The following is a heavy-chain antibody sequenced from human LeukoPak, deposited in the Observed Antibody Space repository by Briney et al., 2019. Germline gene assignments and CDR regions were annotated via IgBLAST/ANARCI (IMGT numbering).Heavy chain of an antibody. Sequence: SETLSLTCIVSGGSISSYYWNWIRQSAGKGLEWIGYIYYSGSTNYNPSLKSRVTISVDTSKNQFSLKLSSVTAADTAVYYCTVRASPDVERWFGESYDAFDIWGQGTMVTVSS. CDR2: IYYSGST. D-gene: IGHD3-10*01. J-gene: IGHJ3*02. CDR3: TVRASPDVERWFGESYDAFDI. CDR1: GGSISSYY. V-gene: IGHV4-59*01.